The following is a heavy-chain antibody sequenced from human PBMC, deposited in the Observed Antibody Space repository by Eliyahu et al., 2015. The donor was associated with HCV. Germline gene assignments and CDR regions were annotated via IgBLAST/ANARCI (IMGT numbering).Heavy chain of an antibody. Sequence: QLQLQESGPGLVKPSETLSLTCTVSGDSISVDHFWGWIRQPPGKGLEYIGSNLFTGNTPYNPALRSRVIISVDTSKNQFSLNLSSVTAADTAVYYCARLGLGSSWFYWGQGTLVTVSS. CDR1: GDSISVDHF. V-gene: IGHV4-39*01. J-gene: IGHJ4*02. D-gene: IGHD6-13*01. CDR2: NLFTGNT. CDR3: ARLGLGSSWFY.